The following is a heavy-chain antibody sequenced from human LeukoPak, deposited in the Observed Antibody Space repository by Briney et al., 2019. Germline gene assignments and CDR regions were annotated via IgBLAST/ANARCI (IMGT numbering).Heavy chain of an antibody. CDR2: MFHGGST. J-gene: IGHJ4*02. V-gene: IGHV4-39*07. Sequence: PSETLSLTCTVSGGSTTSSSYYWVWIRQPPGEGLEWIGSMFHGGSTYDNPSLKSRVTISGDTSKNQFSLKLSSVTAADTAVYYCARIGHEDYYFDYWGQGTLVTVSS. CDR3: ARIGHEDYYFDY. CDR1: GGSTTSSSYY.